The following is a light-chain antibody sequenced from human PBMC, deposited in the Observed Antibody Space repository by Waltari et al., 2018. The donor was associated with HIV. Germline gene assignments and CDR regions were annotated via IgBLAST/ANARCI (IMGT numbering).Light chain of an antibody. Sequence: QSVLTQPPSVSGAPGQRVTVSCTGHGSNIGANYAVQWYQVLPGSAPKLLIHTNTARPSGVPDRFSGSKSGASASLAITGLQAEDEGDYYCQSFDSGLSAWVFGGGTKLTVL. V-gene: IGLV1-40*03. CDR3: QSFDSGLSAWV. CDR2: TNT. CDR1: GSNIGANYA. J-gene: IGLJ3*02.